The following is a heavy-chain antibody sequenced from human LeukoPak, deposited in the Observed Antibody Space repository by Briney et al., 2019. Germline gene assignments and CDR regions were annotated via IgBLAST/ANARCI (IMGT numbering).Heavy chain of an antibody. J-gene: IGHJ4*02. Sequence: GGSLRLSCAASGFTFSSYAMHWVRQAPGKGLEWVAVISYDGSNKYCADSVKGRFTISRDNSKNTLYLQMNSLRAEDTAVYYCARLDCSSTSCPGVDYWGQGTLVTVSS. CDR3: ARLDCSSTSCPGVDY. V-gene: IGHV3-30-3*01. CDR2: ISYDGSNK. CDR1: GFTFSSYA. D-gene: IGHD2-2*01.